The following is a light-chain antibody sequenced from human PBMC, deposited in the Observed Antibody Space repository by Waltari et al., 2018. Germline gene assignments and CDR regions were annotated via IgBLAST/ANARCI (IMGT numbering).Light chain of an antibody. CDR2: KVS. CDR3: MQGTHWLWT. J-gene: IGKJ1*01. CDR1: QSLVQRDGHTY. Sequence: VVMTQSPLPRPVTLGQGPYISRSSRQSLVQRDGHTYLNWFQQRPGQSPRRLIYKVSIRESGVPERFSGSGSGTDFTLKISRVEAEDAGVYYCMQGTHWLWTFGQGTKVEIK. V-gene: IGKV2-30*02.